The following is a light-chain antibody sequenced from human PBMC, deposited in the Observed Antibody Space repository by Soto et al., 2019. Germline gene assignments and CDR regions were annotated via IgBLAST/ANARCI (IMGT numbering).Light chain of an antibody. V-gene: IGKV3-11*01. CDR1: QSVSGS. Sequence: EIVLTQSPATLSLSPGESATLSCRTSQSVSGSLAWYQKKPGQAPRLLIYDAYDRATGIPARFSSSGSGTDFSLTVSNLEPEDFVTYYCQQYNVYWSFGQGTTVEIK. CDR2: DAY. J-gene: IGKJ1*01. CDR3: QQYNVYWS.